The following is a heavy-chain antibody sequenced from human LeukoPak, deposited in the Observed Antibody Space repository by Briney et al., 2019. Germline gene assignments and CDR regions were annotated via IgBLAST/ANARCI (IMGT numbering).Heavy chain of an antibody. CDR1: GGSFSGYY. D-gene: IGHD3-10*01. V-gene: IGHV4-34*01. CDR3: ARSRSNRRHYYGSGSYPDYFDY. Sequence: PSETLSLTCAVYGGSFSGYYWSWIRQPPGKGLEWIGEINHSGSTNYNPSLKSRVTISVDTSKNQFSLKLSSVTAADTAVYYCARSRSNRRHYYGSGSYPDYFDYWGQGTLVTVSS. CDR2: INHSGST. J-gene: IGHJ4*02.